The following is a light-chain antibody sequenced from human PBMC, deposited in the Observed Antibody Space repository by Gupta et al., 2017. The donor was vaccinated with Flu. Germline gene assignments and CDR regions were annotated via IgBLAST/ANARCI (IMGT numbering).Light chain of an antibody. Sequence: DIVFTQSPDSLAVSLVERATINCKSSQSVLYSSNNKNFLAWYQQKPGQPPKLLIYWASTRESGVPDRCSGGGSGTDFTLTISSLQAEDVAVYYCQQYYRTPSSFGQGTRLEIK. CDR3: QQYYRTPSS. V-gene: IGKV4-1*01. CDR2: WAS. J-gene: IGKJ5*01. CDR1: QSVLYSSNNKNF.